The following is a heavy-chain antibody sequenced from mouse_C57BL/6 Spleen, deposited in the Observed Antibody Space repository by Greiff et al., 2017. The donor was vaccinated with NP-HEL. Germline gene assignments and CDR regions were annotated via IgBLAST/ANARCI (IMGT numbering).Heavy chain of an antibody. CDR2: IYPSDCVT. CDR1: GYTFTSYW. CDR3: ARTYYDYDGAWFAY. D-gene: IGHD2-4*01. J-gene: IGHJ3*01. Sequence: QVQLQQPGAELVRPGSSVKLSCKASGYTFTSYWMDWVNQRPGQRLEWIGNIYPSDCVTHYNQKFKDKATLTVDKSSSTAYMKLSSLTSEDAAVYYWARTYYDYDGAWFAYWGQGTLVTVSA. V-gene: IGHV1-61*01.